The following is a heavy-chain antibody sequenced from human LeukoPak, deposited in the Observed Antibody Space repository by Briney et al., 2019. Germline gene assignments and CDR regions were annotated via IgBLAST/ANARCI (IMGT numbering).Heavy chain of an antibody. CDR3: ARRRTRLLGSGSYYNTREFDY. CDR1: GGSFSGYY. D-gene: IGHD3-10*01. V-gene: IGHV4-34*01. J-gene: IGHJ4*02. Sequence: SETLSLTCAVYGGSFSGYYWSWIRQPPGKGLEWIGEINHSGSTNYNPSLKSRVTISVDTSKNQFFLKLSSVTAADTAVYYCARRRTRLLGSGSYYNTREFDYWGQGTLVTVSS. CDR2: INHSGST.